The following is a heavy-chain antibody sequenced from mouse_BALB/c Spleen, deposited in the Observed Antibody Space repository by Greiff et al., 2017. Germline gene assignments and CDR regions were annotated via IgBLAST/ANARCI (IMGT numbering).Heavy chain of an antibody. CDR3: ARGGDYEGFAY. J-gene: IGHJ3*01. CDR2: ISYSGST. CDR1: GYSITSDYA. V-gene: IGHV3-2*02. Sequence: EVKLMESGPGLVKPSQSLSLTCTVTGYSITSDYAWNWIRQFPGNKLEWMGYISYSGSTSYNPSLKSRISITRDTSKNQFFLQLNSVTTEDTATYYCARGGDYEGFAYWGQGTLVTVSA. D-gene: IGHD2-4*01.